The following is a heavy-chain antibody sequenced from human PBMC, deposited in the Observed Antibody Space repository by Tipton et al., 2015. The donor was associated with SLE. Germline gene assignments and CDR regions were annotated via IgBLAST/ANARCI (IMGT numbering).Heavy chain of an antibody. Sequence: SLRLSCAASGFTFDDYAMHWVRQAPGKGLEWVSGISWNSNSEGYADSVKGRFSISRDNTKNLVFLQMNSLRDGDTAIYYCARLPCSGDCYSGHWGQGTLVTVSS. V-gene: IGHV3-9*01. J-gene: IGHJ4*02. CDR1: GFTFDDYA. CDR3: ARLPCSGDCYSGH. D-gene: IGHD2-21*02. CDR2: ISWNSNSE.